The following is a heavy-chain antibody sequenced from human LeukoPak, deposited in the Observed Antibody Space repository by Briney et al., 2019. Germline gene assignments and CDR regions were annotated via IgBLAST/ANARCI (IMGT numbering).Heavy chain of an antibody. CDR1: GGSISSRNW. D-gene: IGHD6-6*01. Sequence: SETLSLTCAVSGGSISSRNWWSWVRQPPGKGLEWIGEIYHSGSTNYNPSLKSRVTISVDKSKNQFSLKLSSVTAADTAVYYCAREDIAARHYFDYWGQGTLVTVSS. CDR3: AREDIAARHYFDY. J-gene: IGHJ4*02. V-gene: IGHV4-4*02. CDR2: IYHSGST.